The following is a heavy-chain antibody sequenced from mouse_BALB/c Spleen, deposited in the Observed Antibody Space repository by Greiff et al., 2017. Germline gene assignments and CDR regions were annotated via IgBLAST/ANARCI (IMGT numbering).Heavy chain of an antibody. D-gene: IGHD1-1*01. CDR3: AREELITTVVAYYAMDY. J-gene: IGHJ4*01. CDR1: GFTFSDYY. V-gene: IGHV5-4*02. CDR2: ISDGGSYT. Sequence: EVMLVESGGGLVKPGGSLKLSCAASGFTFSDYYMYWVRQTPEKRLEWVATISDGGSYTYYPDSVKGRFTISRDNAKNNLYLQMSSLKSEDTAMYYCAREELITTVVAYYAMDYWGQGTSVTVSS.